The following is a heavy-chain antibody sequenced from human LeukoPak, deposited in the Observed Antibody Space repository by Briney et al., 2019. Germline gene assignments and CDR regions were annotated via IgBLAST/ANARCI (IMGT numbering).Heavy chain of an antibody. CDR2: IKHDGSDK. CDR3: ARDSYYSSDY. J-gene: IGHJ4*02. D-gene: IGHD2/OR15-2a*01. CDR1: GFXFSSYW. Sequence: GGSLRLPCAGSGFXFSSYWMSWVRQAPGKGLEWVANIKHDGSDKYYVDSVKGRFTISRDNAKNSLYLQMNSLRAEDTAVYYCARDSYYSSDYWGQGSLVTVSS. V-gene: IGHV3-7*05.